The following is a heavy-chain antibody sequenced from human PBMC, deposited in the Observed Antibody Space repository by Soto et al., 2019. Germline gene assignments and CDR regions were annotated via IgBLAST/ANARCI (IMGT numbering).Heavy chain of an antibody. D-gene: IGHD5-18*01. V-gene: IGHV1-2*02. CDR2: INPNSGGT. J-gene: IGHJ4*02. CDR1: GYTFTGYY. CDR3: ARAGAVDTAMATIDY. Sequence: ASVKVSCKASGYTFTGYYMHWVRQAPGQGLEWMGWINPNSGGTNYAQKFQGRVTMTRDTSISTAYMELSRLRPDDTAVYYCARAGAVDTAMATIDYWGQGTLVTVSS.